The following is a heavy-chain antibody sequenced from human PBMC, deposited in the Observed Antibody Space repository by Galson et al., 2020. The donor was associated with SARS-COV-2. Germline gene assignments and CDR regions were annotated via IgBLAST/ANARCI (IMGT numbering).Heavy chain of an antibody. V-gene: IGHV3-30-3*01. Sequence: TGGSLRLSCAASGFTFSSYAMHWVRQAPGKGLEWVAVISYDGSNKYYADSVKGRFTISRDNSKNTLYLQMNSLRAEDTAVYYCARDPEIAAAGFVGPIDYWGQGTLVTVSS. CDR3: ARDPEIAAAGFVGPIDY. D-gene: IGHD6-13*01. CDR1: GFTFSSYA. J-gene: IGHJ4*02. CDR2: ISYDGSNK.